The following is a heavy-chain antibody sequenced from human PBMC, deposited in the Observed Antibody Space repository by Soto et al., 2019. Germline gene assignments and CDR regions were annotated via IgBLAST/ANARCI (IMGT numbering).Heavy chain of an antibody. V-gene: IGHV1-24*01. Sequence: ASVKVSCKVSGYTLNELSMHWVRQASGKGLEWMGGFDPEDGEIVYAQKFQGRVTMTEDTSTDTANMELSSLRSEDTAVYYCARVRITMVRGVTGGPPFDYWGQGTLVTVSS. CDR2: FDPEDGEI. CDR1: GYTLNELS. D-gene: IGHD3-10*01. J-gene: IGHJ4*02. CDR3: ARVRITMVRGVTGGPPFDY.